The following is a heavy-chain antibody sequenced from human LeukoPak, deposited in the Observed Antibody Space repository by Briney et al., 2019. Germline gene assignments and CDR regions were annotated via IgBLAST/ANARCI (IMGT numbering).Heavy chain of an antibody. CDR2: INHSGST. J-gene: IGHJ4*02. Sequence: SETLSLTCAVYGGSFSGYYWSWIRQPPGKGLEWIGEINHSGSTNYNPSLKSRVTISVGTSKNQFSLKLSSVTAADTAVYYCARRPLLSSGLIDYWGQGTLVTVSS. V-gene: IGHV4-34*01. CDR3: ARRPLLSSGLIDY. D-gene: IGHD6-19*01. CDR1: GGSFSGYY.